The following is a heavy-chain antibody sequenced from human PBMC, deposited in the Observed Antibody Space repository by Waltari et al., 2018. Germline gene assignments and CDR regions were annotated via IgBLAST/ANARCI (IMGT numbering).Heavy chain of an antibody. Sequence: QVQLQESGPGLVKPSETLSLTCTVSGGSISSYYWSWIRQPPGKGLEWIGENNLGDITYYNPSLENRVTILLDKSKNQFSLRLDSVTAADTAVYYCVTGPRDKWVGRYSGEFFHHWGPGTLVTVSS. CDR1: GGSISSYY. CDR2: NNLGDIT. J-gene: IGHJ1*01. V-gene: IGHV4-59*12. D-gene: IGHD3-9*01. CDR3: VTGPRDKWVGRYSGEFFHH.